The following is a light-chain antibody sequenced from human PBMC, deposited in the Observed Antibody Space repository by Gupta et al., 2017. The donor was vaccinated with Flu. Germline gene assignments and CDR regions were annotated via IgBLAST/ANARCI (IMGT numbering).Light chain of an antibody. Sequence: IVMTQSPATLSVSPGERATLSCRASQSVRSNLAWYQQKPGQAPRLLIYGASTRATGIPARFSGSGSGTEFTLTIRSLQSEDFAVYYCQQYNNWPLTFGGGTKVEIK. V-gene: IGKV3-15*01. CDR1: QSVRSN. CDR2: GAS. CDR3: QQYNNWPLT. J-gene: IGKJ4*01.